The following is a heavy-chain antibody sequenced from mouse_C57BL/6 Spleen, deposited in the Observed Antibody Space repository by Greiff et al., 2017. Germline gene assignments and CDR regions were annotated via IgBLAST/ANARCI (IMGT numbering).Heavy chain of an antibody. CDR3: AGYYYGSYAMDY. Sequence: VQLMESGPELVKPGASVKISCKASGYAFSSSWMNWVKQRPGKGLEWIGRIYPGDGDTNYNGKFKGKATLTADKSSSTAYMQLSSLTSEDSAVYFCAGYYYGSYAMDYWGQGTSVTVSS. CDR1: GYAFSSSW. V-gene: IGHV1-82*01. J-gene: IGHJ4*01. D-gene: IGHD1-1*01. CDR2: IYPGDGDT.